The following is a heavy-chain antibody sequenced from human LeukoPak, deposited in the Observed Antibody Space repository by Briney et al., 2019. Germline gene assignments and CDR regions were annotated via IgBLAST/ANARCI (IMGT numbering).Heavy chain of an antibody. J-gene: IGHJ4*02. CDR3: ARRIQGMAPYYFDY. CDR2: INSDGGST. Sequence: GGSLRLSCAASGFTISNYWMSWVRQAPGKGLVWVSRINSDGGSTSYADSVRGRFTISRDNAKNTLYLQMNSLRAEDTAVYYCARRIQGMAPYYFDYWGQGTLVTVSS. CDR1: GFTISNYW. D-gene: IGHD5-24*01. V-gene: IGHV3-74*01.